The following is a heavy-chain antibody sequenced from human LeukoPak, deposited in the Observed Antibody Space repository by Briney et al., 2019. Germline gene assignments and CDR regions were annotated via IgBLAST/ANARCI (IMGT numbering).Heavy chain of an antibody. CDR3: ARAGGNIVVVPAAIWFDP. Sequence: GGSLRLSCAASGFTFSTYSMNWVRQAPGKGLEWVSYISSSSSTIYYADSVKGRFTISRDDAKNSLYLQMNSLRAEDTAVYYCARAGGNIVVVPAAIWFDPWGQGTLVTVSS. V-gene: IGHV3-48*01. J-gene: IGHJ5*02. D-gene: IGHD2-2*01. CDR2: ISSSSSTI. CDR1: GFTFSTYS.